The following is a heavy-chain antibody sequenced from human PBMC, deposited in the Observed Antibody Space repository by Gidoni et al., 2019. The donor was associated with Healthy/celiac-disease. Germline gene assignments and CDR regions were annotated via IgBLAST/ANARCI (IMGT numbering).Heavy chain of an antibody. CDR1: GFTFSSYW. CDR3: ARDGGSSLIDY. CDR2: IKQDGSEK. J-gene: IGHJ4*02. Sequence: EVQLVESGGGLVEPGGSLRLSCGASGFTFSSYWMTLERQAPGKGLEWVANIKQDGSEKYYVDSVKGGFTISRDNAKNSLYLQMKSLRAEDTAVYYCARDGGSSLIDYWGQGTLVTVSS. D-gene: IGHD6-6*01. V-gene: IGHV3-7*01.